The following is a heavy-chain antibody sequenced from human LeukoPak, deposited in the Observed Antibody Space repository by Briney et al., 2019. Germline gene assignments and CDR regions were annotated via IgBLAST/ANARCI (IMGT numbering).Heavy chain of an antibody. V-gene: IGHV3-23*01. Sequence: PGGSLRLSCAGSGFTFGNYAMCWIRQVPGKGLDWVSGLSAAGDSTFYADSVKGRFTISRDNSQNTLYLQMNSLRAEDTALYYCAKVLRDNVLTTEFESWGQGTLVTVSS. CDR2: LSAAGDST. CDR3: AKVLRDNVLTTEFES. D-gene: IGHD4-11*01. CDR1: GFTFGNYA. J-gene: IGHJ4*02.